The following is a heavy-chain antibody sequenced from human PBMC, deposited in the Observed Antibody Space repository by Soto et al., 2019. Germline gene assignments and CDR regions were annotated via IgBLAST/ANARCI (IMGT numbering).Heavy chain of an antibody. CDR3: ARAYPRDGMAV. V-gene: IGHV4-39*01. J-gene: IGHJ6*02. Sequence: PSETLSLTCTVSGGSISSSSYYWGWIRQPPGKGLEWIGSIYYSGSTYYNPSLKSRVTISVDTSKNQFSLKLSSVTAADTAVYYCARAYPRDGMAVWGQGTTVTVSS. CDR1: GGSISSSSYY. CDR2: IYYSGST.